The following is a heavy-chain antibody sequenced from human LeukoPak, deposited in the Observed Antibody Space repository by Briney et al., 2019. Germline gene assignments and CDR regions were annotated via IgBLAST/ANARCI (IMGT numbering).Heavy chain of an antibody. Sequence: SVKVSCKASGFTYTSSAVQWVRQARGQRLEWIGWIVVGSGNTNYAQKFQERVTITRDMSTSTAYMELSSLRSEDTAVYYCAADTFYSGSYYGPYWGQGTLVTVSS. J-gene: IGHJ4*02. CDR3: AADTFYSGSYYGPY. CDR2: IVVGSGNT. D-gene: IGHD1-26*01. V-gene: IGHV1-58*01. CDR1: GFTYTSSA.